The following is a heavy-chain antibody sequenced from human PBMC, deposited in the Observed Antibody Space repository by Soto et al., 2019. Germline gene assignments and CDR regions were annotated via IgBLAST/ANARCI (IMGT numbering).Heavy chain of an antibody. Sequence: GGSLRLSCAASGFTFSSYAMSWVRQAPGKGLEWVSAISGSGGSTYYADSVKGRFTIFRDNSKNTLYLQMNSLRAEDTAVYYCAKDLFKYYDILTGYRAFDIWGQGTMVTVSS. CDR2: ISGSGGST. CDR3: AKDLFKYYDILTGYRAFDI. D-gene: IGHD3-9*01. J-gene: IGHJ3*02. CDR1: GFTFSSYA. V-gene: IGHV3-23*01.